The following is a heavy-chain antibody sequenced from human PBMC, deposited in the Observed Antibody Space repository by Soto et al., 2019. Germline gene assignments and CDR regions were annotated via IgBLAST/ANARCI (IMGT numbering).Heavy chain of an antibody. CDR1: GGSVSSGSNY. Sequence: QVQLRESGPGLVQASQTLSLVCTVSGGSVSSGSNYWSWIRQRPRGGLEWIGYISYSGTTYYNPSLKRRVTISEGTSKNQLSLNLKSVTAADTAVYYCARRIGRAAAGNSGGMAGWGQGTTVT. CDR3: ARRIGRAAAGNSGGMAG. V-gene: IGHV4-31*03. CDR2: ISYSGTT. J-gene: IGHJ6*02. D-gene: IGHD6-13*01.